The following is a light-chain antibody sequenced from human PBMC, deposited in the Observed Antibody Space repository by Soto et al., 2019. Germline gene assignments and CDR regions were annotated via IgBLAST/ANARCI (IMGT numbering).Light chain of an antibody. CDR1: QFISNS. V-gene: IGKV3-15*01. J-gene: IGKJ5*01. CDR3: QQSASSVT. CDR2: GAS. Sequence: EIIVTKSPATLSVTHRERVSLSCRASQFISNSLAWYQQRPGQPPRLLIYGASTRAAGISARFSGSGSGTEFTLTISSLQSEDFGMYYCQQSASSVTFAQGTRLEI.